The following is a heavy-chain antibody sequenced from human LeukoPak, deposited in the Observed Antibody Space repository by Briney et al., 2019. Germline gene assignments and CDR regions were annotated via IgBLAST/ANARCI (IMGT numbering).Heavy chain of an antibody. CDR1: GGSISSYY. D-gene: IGHD3-3*01. V-gene: IGHV4-59*01. CDR3: AREFGGTDFWDAFDI. J-gene: IGHJ3*02. Sequence: SETLSLTCTVSGGSISSYYWSWIRQPPGKGLEWIGYIYYSGSTNYNPSLKSRVTISVDTSKNQFSLKLSSVTAADTAVYYCAREFGGTDFWDAFDIWGQGTMVTVSS. CDR2: IYYSGST.